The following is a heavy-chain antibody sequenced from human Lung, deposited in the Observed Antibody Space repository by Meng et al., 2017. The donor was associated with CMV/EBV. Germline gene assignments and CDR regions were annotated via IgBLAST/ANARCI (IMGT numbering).Heavy chain of an antibody. V-gene: IGHV3-30*02. CDR3: AKDDPVLHQ. J-gene: IGHJ4*02. CDR2: LRYDGSDK. Sequence: QVQLVAVAGVVHPPGASLRTCCAASGFTFTSYGLHWVRQAPGKGLEWVAFLRYDGSDKYYGESVKGRFTISRDTSRNTLDLQMNSLRPEDTGVYYCAKDDPVLHQWGQGTLVTVSS. CDR1: GFTFTSYG.